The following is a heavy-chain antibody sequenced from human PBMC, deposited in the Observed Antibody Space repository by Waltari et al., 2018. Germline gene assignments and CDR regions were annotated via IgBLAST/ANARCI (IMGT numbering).Heavy chain of an antibody. Sequence: QVQLVQSGAEVKKPGASVKVSCKASGYSFTAYYMHWVRQAPGQGLEWLGWINLDSGVTKYAQKVEGRVTMTRDTSISTVYMELRRLTLDDTATYYCAREEGAVMTVGGMDVWGQGSTVTVAS. CDR2: INLDSGVT. V-gene: IGHV1-2*02. CDR1: GYSFTAYY. J-gene: IGHJ6*02. D-gene: IGHD3-3*01. CDR3: AREEGAVMTVGGMDV.